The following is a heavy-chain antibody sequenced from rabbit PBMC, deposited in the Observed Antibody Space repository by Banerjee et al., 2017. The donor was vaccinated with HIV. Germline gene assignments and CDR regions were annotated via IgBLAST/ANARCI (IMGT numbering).Heavy chain of an antibody. J-gene: IGHJ4*01. CDR1: GLSFSSYW. Sequence: QEQLEESGGDLVKPEGSLTITCTASGLSFSSYWMSWVRQAPGKGLEWIACINTSSGNTVYASWAKGRFTISRTSSTTVTLQMTSLTAADTATYFCARDLAGVIGWNFDLWGQGTLVTVS. CDR3: ARDLAGVIGWNFDL. CDR2: INTSSGNT. V-gene: IGHV1S45*01. D-gene: IGHD4-1*01.